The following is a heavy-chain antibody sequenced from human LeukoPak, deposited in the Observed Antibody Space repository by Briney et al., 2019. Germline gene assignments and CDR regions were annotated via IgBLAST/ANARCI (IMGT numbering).Heavy chain of an antibody. D-gene: IGHD3-10*01. V-gene: IGHV3-30*02. CDR2: IRYDGSNK. J-gene: IGHJ6*03. CDR1: GFTFSSYG. CDR3: AKYGSGSSVFRYYYMDV. Sequence: GGSLRLSCAASGFTFSSYGMHWVRQAPGKGLEWVAFIRYDGSNKYYADSVKGRFTISRDNSKNTLYLQMNSLRAEDTAVYYCAKYGSGSSVFRYYYMDVWGKGTTVTVSS.